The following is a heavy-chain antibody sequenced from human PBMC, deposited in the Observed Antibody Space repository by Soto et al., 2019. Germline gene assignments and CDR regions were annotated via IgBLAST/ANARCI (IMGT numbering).Heavy chain of an antibody. CDR1: GFTFSTYW. D-gene: IGHD6-19*01. V-gene: IGHV3-7*01. J-gene: IGHJ1*01. Sequence: EVQLVESGGGLVQPGGSLRLSCAASGFTFSTYWMTWVRQAPGKGLEWVANIKQDGSEKYYVDSVKGRFTISRDNAKNSLYLQMNSLRAEDTAVYYCASTVSSGWQAEYFQHWGQGTLVTVSS. CDR2: IKQDGSEK. CDR3: ASTVSSGWQAEYFQH.